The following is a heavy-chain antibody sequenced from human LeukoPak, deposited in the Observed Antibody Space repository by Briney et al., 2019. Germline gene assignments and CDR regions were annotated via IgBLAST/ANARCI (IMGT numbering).Heavy chain of an antibody. Sequence: SQTLSLTCTVSGGSISSGSYYWGWIRQPPGQGLEWIGSIYYSGSTYYNPSLKSRVTISVDTSKNQFSLKLSSVTAADTAVYYCARHRVMAAPNWFDPWGQGTLVTVSS. CDR2: IYYSGST. V-gene: IGHV4-39*01. J-gene: IGHJ5*02. CDR3: ARHRVMAAPNWFDP. CDR1: GGSISSGSYY. D-gene: IGHD2-8*01.